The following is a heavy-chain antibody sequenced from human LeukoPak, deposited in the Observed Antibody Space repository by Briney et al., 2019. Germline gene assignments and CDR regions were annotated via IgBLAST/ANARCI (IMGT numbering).Heavy chain of an antibody. CDR3: AKGIDTAMVYYYYGMDV. Sequence: QPGGSLRLSCAASGFTFDDYALHWVRQAPGKGLEWVSGISWNSGSIGYADSVKGRFTISRDNAKNSLYLQMNSLRAEDTALYYCAKGIDTAMVYYYYGMDVWGQGTTVTVSS. V-gene: IGHV3-9*01. CDR2: ISWNSGSI. J-gene: IGHJ6*02. CDR1: GFTFDDYA. D-gene: IGHD5-18*01.